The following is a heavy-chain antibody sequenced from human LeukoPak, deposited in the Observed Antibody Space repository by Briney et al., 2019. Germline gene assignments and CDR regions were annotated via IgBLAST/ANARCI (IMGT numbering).Heavy chain of an antibody. D-gene: IGHD1-20*01. CDR2: INHSGST. Sequence: PSETLSLTCAVYGGSFSNYYWSWIRQPPGKGLEWIGEINHSGSTNYNPSLKSRVTISVDTSKNQFSLKLSSVTAADTAVYYCASRYNWGGNNWGQGT. V-gene: IGHV4-34*01. CDR1: GGSFSNYY. J-gene: IGHJ4*02. CDR3: ASRYNWGGNN.